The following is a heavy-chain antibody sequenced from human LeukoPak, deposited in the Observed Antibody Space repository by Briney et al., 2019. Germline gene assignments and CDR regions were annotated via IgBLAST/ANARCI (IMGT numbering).Heavy chain of an antibody. CDR3: ARDIRGNYFDS. V-gene: IGHV3-43*01. CDR2: ISRDGSTP. D-gene: IGHD3-16*01. Sequence: GGSLRLSCVASGFIFDDFLMHCVRQAPGKGLEWISLISRDGSTPYYADSVKGRFTISRDNSKNSLFLQMNSLTPEDTAVYYCARDIRGNYFDSWGQGTLVTVSS. J-gene: IGHJ4*02. CDR1: GFIFDDFL.